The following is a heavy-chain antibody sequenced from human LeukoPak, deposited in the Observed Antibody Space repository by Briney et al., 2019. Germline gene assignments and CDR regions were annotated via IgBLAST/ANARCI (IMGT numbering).Heavy chain of an antibody. CDR2: ISGDGDRT. J-gene: IGHJ5*02. CDR1: GINFNTYA. V-gene: IGHV3-43*02. Sequence: PGGSLRLSCAASGINFNTYAMHWVRQAPGKGLEWVSLISGDGDRTSYADSVKGRFTISRDNGKNSLYLQMNSLRIEDTALYYCAKDRGYEVVFDPWGQGTLVAVSS. D-gene: IGHD5-12*01. CDR3: AKDRGYEVVFDP.